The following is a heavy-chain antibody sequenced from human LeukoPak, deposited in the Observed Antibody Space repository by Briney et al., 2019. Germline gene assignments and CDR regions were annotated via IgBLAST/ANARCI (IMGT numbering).Heavy chain of an antibody. CDR2: MWFDGSQK. J-gene: IGHJ4*02. CDR3: ARDITGDPPPYYFDY. CDR1: GFTFSSYA. D-gene: IGHD7-27*01. V-gene: IGHV3-33*08. Sequence: GGSLRLSCAASGFTFSSYAMSWVRQAPGKGLEWLAVMWFDGSQKYYADSVKGRFTISRDNSKSMLYLQMNSLRAEDTAVYYCARDITGDPPPYYFDYWGQGSLVTVSS.